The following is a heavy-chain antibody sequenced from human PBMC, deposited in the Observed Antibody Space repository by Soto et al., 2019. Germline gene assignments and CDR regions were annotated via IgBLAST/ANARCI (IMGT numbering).Heavy chain of an antibody. D-gene: IGHD3-22*01. CDR1: GYSFTSYW. V-gene: IGHV5-51*01. CDR2: IYPGDSDT. J-gene: IGHJ4*02. Sequence: GESLKISCKGSGYSFTSYWIGWVRQMPGEGLEWMGIIYPGDSDTRYSPSFQGQVTISADKSISTAYLQWSSLKASDTAMYYCARLLTYYYDSSGYTDYWGQGTLVTVSS. CDR3: ARLLTYYYDSSGYTDY.